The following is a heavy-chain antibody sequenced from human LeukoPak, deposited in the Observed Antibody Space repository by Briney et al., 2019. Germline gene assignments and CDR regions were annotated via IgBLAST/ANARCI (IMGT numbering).Heavy chain of an antibody. Sequence: SETLSLTCAVYGGSFSGYYWSWIRQPPGKGLEWIGEINHSGSTNYNPSLKSRVTISVDTSKNQFSLKLSSVTAADTAVYYCARGQGAARYNWFDPWGQGTLVTVSS. CDR2: INHSGST. D-gene: IGHD6-6*01. J-gene: IGHJ5*02. CDR3: ARGQGAARYNWFDP. V-gene: IGHV4-34*01. CDR1: GGSFSGYY.